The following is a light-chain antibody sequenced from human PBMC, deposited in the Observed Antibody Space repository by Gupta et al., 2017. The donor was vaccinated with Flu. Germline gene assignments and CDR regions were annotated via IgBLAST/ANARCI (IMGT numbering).Light chain of an antibody. CDR2: AAS. V-gene: IGKV1-16*01. CDR3: QQQFSAPMT. CDR1: QGIVTS. Sequence: DIQMTQSPSSLSASVGDRVTITWRASQGIVTSLAWFQQKPGKAPKSLLYAASTVQSGVPSRFSGSGSCASFTLTIISRLPEDFATYYCQQQFSAPMTFARGTKVDI. J-gene: IGKJ4*01.